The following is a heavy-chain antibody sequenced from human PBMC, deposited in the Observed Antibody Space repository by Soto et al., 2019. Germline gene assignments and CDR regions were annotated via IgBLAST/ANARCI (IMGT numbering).Heavy chain of an antibody. Sequence: QVQLVQSGAEVKKPGASVKVSCKASGYTFTSYGISWVRQAPGPGLEWMGWISAYNGNTNYAQKLQGRVTMTTDTSTSIAYMELRSLRSDATAVYYCARDLGCSGGSCYSARTDYWGQGTLVTVSS. CDR2: ISAYNGNT. CDR1: GYTFTSYG. CDR3: ARDLGCSGGSCYSARTDY. J-gene: IGHJ4*02. V-gene: IGHV1-18*04. D-gene: IGHD2-15*01.